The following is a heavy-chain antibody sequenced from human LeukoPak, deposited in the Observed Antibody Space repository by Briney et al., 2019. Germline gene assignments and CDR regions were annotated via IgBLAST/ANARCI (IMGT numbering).Heavy chain of an antibody. V-gene: IGHV3-30*02. CDR1: GFTFNDYG. CDR3: AKLYYYDSSGYYYEGSFSY. CDR2: IRYDGSNK. Sequence: PGGSLRLSCAASGFTFNDYGMSWVRQAPGKGLEWVAFIRYDGSNKYYADSVKGRFTISRDNSKNTLYLQMNSLRAEDTAVYYCAKLYYYDSSGYYYEGSFSYWGQGTLVTVSS. D-gene: IGHD3-22*01. J-gene: IGHJ4*02.